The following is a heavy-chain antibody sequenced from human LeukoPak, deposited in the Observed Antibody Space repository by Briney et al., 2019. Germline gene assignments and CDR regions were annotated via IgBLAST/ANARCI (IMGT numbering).Heavy chain of an antibody. CDR1: GYTFTSYG. D-gene: IGHD1-26*01. V-gene: IGHV1-18*01. J-gene: IGHJ6*03. CDR3: ARGFFSGSYFYYYMDV. Sequence: ASVKVSCKASGYTFTSYGISWVRQAPGQGLEWKGWISAYNGNTNYAQKLQGRVTMTTDTSTSTAYMELRSLRSDDRVVYYCARGFFSGSYFYYYMDVWGKGTTVTVSS. CDR2: ISAYNGNT.